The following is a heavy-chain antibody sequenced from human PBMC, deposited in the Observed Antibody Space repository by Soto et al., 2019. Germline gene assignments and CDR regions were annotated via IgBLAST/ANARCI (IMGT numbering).Heavy chain of an antibody. CDR1: GYTFSNYG. J-gene: IGHJ6*02. CDR2: ISAYNGNT. V-gene: IGHV1-18*01. Sequence: GASVKVSCKASGYTFSNYGISWVRQAPGQGLEWMGWISAYNGNTKYAQKLQGRVTMTTDTSTSTAYMELRSLRSDDTAVYYCARDAGVRGLISMGVWGQGTTVTVSS. D-gene: IGHD3-10*01. CDR3: ARDAGVRGLISMGV.